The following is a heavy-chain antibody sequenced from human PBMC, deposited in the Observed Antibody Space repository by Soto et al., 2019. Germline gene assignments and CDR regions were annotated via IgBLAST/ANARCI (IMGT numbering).Heavy chain of an antibody. Sequence: ASVKVSCKAPRDTFTSYDLNWVRQATGQGLEWMGWMNPNSGNTGYAQKFQGRVTMTRNTSISTAYMELSSLRSEDTAVYYCARSFATYRYAPGYWGQGTLVTVSS. J-gene: IGHJ4*02. CDR2: MNPNSGNT. CDR1: RDTFTSYD. V-gene: IGHV1-8*01. CDR3: ARSFATYRYAPGY. D-gene: IGHD5-18*01.